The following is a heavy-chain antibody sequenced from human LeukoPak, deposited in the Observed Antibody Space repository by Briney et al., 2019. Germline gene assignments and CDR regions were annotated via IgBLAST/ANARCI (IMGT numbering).Heavy chain of an antibody. CDR1: GFTFSSYG. J-gene: IGHJ4*02. D-gene: IGHD2-2*01. CDR3: GKAGVVVPGAYFDY. V-gene: IGHV3-30*02. Sequence: GGSLRLSCAASGFTFSSYGMHWVRQAPGKGLEWVAFIRYDGSNKYYADSVKGRLTISRDNSKNTLYLQMNSLRAEDTAVYYCGKAGVVVPGAYFDYWGQGTLVTVSS. CDR2: IRYDGSNK.